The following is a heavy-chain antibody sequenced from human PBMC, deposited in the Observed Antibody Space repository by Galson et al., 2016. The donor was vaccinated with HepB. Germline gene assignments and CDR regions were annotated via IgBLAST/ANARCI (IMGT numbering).Heavy chain of an antibody. V-gene: IGHV1-69*13. D-gene: IGHD2-2*01. Sequence: SVKVSCKASGGTFSTYAITWVRQAPGQGLEWMGGIIPIFGTANYAQKFQDRATITADESTTTAYMELSSLRSGDTAVYYCARAYLPYQLLGTFDIWGQGTMVTVSS. CDR2: IIPIFGTA. CDR3: ARAYLPYQLLGTFDI. CDR1: GGTFSTYA. J-gene: IGHJ3*02.